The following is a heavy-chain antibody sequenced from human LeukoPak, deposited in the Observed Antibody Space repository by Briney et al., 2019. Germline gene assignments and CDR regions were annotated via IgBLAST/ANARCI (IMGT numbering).Heavy chain of an antibody. CDR1: GFTFSSYS. J-gene: IGHJ3*02. D-gene: IGHD3-22*01. CDR2: ISSSSSYI. CDR3: ARNYDSSGYSPDAFDI. Sequence: PGGSLRLSCAASGFTFSSYSMNWVRQAPGKGLEWVSSISSSSSYIYYADSVKGRFTISRDNAKNSLYLQMNSLRAEDTAVYYCARNYDSSGYSPDAFDIWGQGTMVTVSS. V-gene: IGHV3-21*01.